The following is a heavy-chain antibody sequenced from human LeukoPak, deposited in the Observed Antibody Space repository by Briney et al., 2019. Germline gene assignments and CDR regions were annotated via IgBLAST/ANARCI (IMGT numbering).Heavy chain of an antibody. Sequence: ASVKVSCKASGGTFSSYAISWVRQAPGQGLEWMGGIIPTFGTANYAQKFQGRVTITADESTSTAYMELSSLRSEDTAVYYCARGPDFWSGYYPPGDYWGQGTLVTVSS. J-gene: IGHJ4*02. CDR1: GGTFSSYA. CDR3: ARGPDFWSGYYPPGDY. V-gene: IGHV1-69*13. CDR2: IIPTFGTA. D-gene: IGHD3-3*01.